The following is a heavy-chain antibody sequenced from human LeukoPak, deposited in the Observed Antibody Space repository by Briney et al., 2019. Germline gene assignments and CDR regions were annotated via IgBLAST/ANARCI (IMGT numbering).Heavy chain of an antibody. D-gene: IGHD1-26*01. CDR3: AKDRSGSYSQGLDY. CDR1: GFTLMNYA. CDR2: INGSSGNT. J-gene: IGHJ4*02. V-gene: IGHV3-23*01. Sequence: PGGALTLSRAASGFTLMNYAMSWVRQAPGKGRAGVSAINGSSGNTYYADSLRGRFTLSRDNPKNKQDLHTNSQRGSGTPGCFLAKDRSGSYSQGLDYWGQGTLVTVSS.